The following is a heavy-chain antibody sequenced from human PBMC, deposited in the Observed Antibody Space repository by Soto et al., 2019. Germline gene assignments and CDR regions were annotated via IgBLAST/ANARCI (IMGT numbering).Heavy chain of an antibody. CDR3: ARGRSRENYIDY. Sequence: PSETLSLTCAVSGGSITSGDYSWSWIRQPPGKGLEWIGYIYHPGITYYNPSLKSRLTISVDRSKNQFSLNLNSVTAADTAVYYCARGRSRENYIDYWGQGTLVTVSS. V-gene: IGHV4-30-2*01. J-gene: IGHJ4*02. CDR1: GGSITSGDYS. CDR2: IYHPGIT.